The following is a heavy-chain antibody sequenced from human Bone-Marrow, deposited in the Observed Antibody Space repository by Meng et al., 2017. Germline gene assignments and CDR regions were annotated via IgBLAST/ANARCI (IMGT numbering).Heavy chain of an antibody. CDR2: INHSGST. CDR1: GGSFSGYY. Sequence: QVQLKQWGAGLLKPSETLALTCAVYGGSFSGYYWSWIRQPPGKGLEWIGEINHSGSTNYNPSLKSRVTISVDTSKNQFSLKLSSVTAADTAVYYCARGRSSGWYRPEYFQHWGQGTLVTVSS. D-gene: IGHD6-19*01. J-gene: IGHJ1*01. V-gene: IGHV4-34*01. CDR3: ARGRSSGWYRPEYFQH.